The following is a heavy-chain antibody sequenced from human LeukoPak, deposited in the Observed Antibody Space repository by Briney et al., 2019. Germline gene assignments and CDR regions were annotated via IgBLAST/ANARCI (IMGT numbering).Heavy chain of an antibody. Sequence: GGSLRLSCAASGFTVSSNYMSWVRQAPGKGLEWVSVIYSGGSTYYADSVKGRFTISRDNSKNTLYLQMNSLRAEDTAVYYCARVLTTVTTSPVRAIDIWGQGTMVTVSS. CDR1: GFTVSSNY. CDR2: IYSGGST. CDR3: ARVLTTVTTSPVRAIDI. J-gene: IGHJ3*02. D-gene: IGHD4-17*01. V-gene: IGHV3-53*01.